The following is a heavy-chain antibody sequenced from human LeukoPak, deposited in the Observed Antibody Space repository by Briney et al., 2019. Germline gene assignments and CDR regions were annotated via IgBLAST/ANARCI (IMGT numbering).Heavy chain of an antibody. CDR1: GGSISSYY. CDR2: IYTSGST. D-gene: IGHD5-24*01. J-gene: IGHJ4*02. V-gene: IGHV4-4*07. CDR3: ASSKGYTFDY. Sequence: PSETLSLTXTVSGGSISSYYWSWIWQPAGKGVEWIGRIYTSGSTNYNPSLKSRVTMSVDTSKNQFSLKLSSVTAADTAVYYCASSKGYTFDYWGQGTLVTVSS.